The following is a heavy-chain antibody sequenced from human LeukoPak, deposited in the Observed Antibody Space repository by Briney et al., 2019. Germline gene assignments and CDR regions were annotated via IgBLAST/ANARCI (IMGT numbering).Heavy chain of an antibody. CDR3: ARDRLRRYYDSSGYCNYYYYYGMDV. V-gene: IGHV3-30-3*01. CDR1: GFTFSSYA. CDR2: ISYDGSNK. Sequence: GGPLRLSCAASGFTFSSYAMHWVRQAPGKGLEWVAVISYDGSNKYYADSVKGRFTISRDNSKNTLYLQMNSLRAEDTAVYYCARDRLRRYYDSSGYCNYYYYYGMDVWGQGTTVTVSS. D-gene: IGHD3-22*01. J-gene: IGHJ6*02.